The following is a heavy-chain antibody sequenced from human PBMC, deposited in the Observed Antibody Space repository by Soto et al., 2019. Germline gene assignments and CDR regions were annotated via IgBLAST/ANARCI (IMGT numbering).Heavy chain of an antibody. CDR2: IGSSGSAI. CDR1: GFTFSDYY. J-gene: IGHJ4*02. D-gene: IGHD3-10*01. CDR3: ARDRGGYLDY. Sequence: SLRRSGAVSGFTFSDYYMSWIRQAPGKGLEWVSYIGSSGSAIYYADSVKGRFTISRDNAKNSLYLQMNSLRAEDTAVYFCARDRGGYLDYWGQGTLVTVSS. V-gene: IGHV3-11*01.